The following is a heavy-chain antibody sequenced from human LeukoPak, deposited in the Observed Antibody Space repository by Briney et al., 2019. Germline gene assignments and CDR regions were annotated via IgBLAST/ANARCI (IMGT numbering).Heavy chain of an antibody. CDR3: AKSLEYYDILTGHTGG. CDR2: ISGSGGST. Sequence: GSLRLSCAASGFTFSSYAMSWVRQAPGKGLEWVSAISGSGGSTYYADSVKGRFTISRDNSKNTLYLQMNSLRAEDTAVYYCAKSLEYYDILTGHTGGWGQGTLVTVSS. J-gene: IGHJ4*02. V-gene: IGHV3-23*01. CDR1: GFTFSSYA. D-gene: IGHD3-9*01.